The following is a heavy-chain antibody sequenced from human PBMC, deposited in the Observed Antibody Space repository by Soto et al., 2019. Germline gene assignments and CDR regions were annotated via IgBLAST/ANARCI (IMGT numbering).Heavy chain of an antibody. D-gene: IGHD3-22*01. CDR1: GYSFTSYW. CDR2: IDPSDSYT. CDR3: ASPLPYYYDSSGYYGYYYGMDV. J-gene: IGHJ6*02. V-gene: IGHV5-10-1*01. Sequence: GESLKISCKGSGYSFTSYWISWVRQMPGKGLERMGRIDPSDSYTNYSPSFQGHVTISADKSISTAYMQWSSLKASDTAMYYCASPLPYYYDSSGYYGYYYGMDVWGQGTTVTVSS.